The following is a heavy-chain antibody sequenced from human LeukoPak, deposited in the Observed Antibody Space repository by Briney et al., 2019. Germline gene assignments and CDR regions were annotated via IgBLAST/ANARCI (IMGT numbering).Heavy chain of an antibody. J-gene: IGHJ4*02. CDR3: ARMFEF. V-gene: IGHV3-48*03. CDR2: ISSSGSTT. Sequence: GGSLRLSCVVSGFTFSNYEMNWVRQAPGKGLEWVSYISSSGSTTYYADSVKGRFTISRDNAKNPLFLQMNSLRAEDTAVYFCARMFEFWGQGTLVTVSS. CDR1: GFTFSNYE.